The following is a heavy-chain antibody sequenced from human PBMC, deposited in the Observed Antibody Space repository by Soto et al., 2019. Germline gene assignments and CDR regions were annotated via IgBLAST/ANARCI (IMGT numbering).Heavy chain of an antibody. CDR2: TSSGSATI. D-gene: IGHD6-6*01. V-gene: IGHV3-48*02. CDR1: GFTFSSYS. CDR3: ARDSASYSSSSGSYWYFDL. Sequence: EVQLVESGGGLVQPGGSLRLSCAASGFTFSSYSMNWVRQAPGKGLEWVSYTSSGSATIYYADSVKGRFTISRDNAKNSLYLQSNSLRDEDTAVYYCARDSASYSSSSGSYWYFDLWGRGTLVTVSS. J-gene: IGHJ2*01.